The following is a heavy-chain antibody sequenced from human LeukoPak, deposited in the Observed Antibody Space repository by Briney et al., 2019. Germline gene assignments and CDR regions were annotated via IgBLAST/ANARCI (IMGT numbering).Heavy chain of an antibody. V-gene: IGHV1-69*02. Sequence: SVKVSCKASGGTFSSYTISWVRQAPGQGLEWMGRIIPILGIANYAQKFQGRVTITADKSTSTAYMELSSLRSEDTAVYYCARARKDYDFCSGYSPFDYWGQGTLVTVSS. CDR2: IIPILGIA. CDR1: GGTFSSYT. CDR3: ARARKDYDFCSGYSPFDY. J-gene: IGHJ4*02. D-gene: IGHD3-3*01.